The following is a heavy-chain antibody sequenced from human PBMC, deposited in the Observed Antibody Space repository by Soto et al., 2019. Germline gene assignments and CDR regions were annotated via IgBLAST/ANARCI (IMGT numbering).Heavy chain of an antibody. CDR1: GGTFSSYA. D-gene: IGHD2-2*01. CDR3: ARDCVLVPAAMRDYYYGMAV. J-gene: IGHJ6*02. V-gene: IGHV1-69*13. Sequence: ASVKVSCKASGGTFSSYAISWVRQAPGQGLEWMGGIIPIFGTANYAQKFQGRVTITADESTSTAYMELSSLRSEDTAVYYCARDCVLVPAAMRDYYYGMAVWGQGTTVTVSS. CDR2: IIPIFGTA.